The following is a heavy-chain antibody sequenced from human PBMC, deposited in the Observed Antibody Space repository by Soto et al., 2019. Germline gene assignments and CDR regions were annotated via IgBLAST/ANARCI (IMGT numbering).Heavy chain of an antibody. D-gene: IGHD6-13*01. Sequence: QVQLGQSGAEVKKPGSSVKVSCKASGGTFSSYAISWVRQAPGQGLEWMGGIIPIFGTANYAQQFHGRVTITADNPTSTSDMELSSLRSEDTAVYYCARGDSSSWYGYWGQGTLVTVSS. J-gene: IGHJ4*02. CDR2: IIPIFGTA. CDR1: GGTFSSYA. V-gene: IGHV1-69*06. CDR3: ARGDSSSWYGY.